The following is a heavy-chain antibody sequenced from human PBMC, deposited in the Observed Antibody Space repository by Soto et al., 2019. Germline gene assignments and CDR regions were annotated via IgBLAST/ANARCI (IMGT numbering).Heavy chain of an antibody. CDR2: ISSSDNEQ. CDR1: GFTFSSYG. V-gene: IGHV3-23*01. D-gene: IGHD6-25*01. Sequence: EVELLESGGDLVHPGGSLRLSCAASGFTFSSYGMSWVLQAPGKGLEWVSSISSSDNEQFYAASVKGRFTISRDSSKKTLYLEMSRLRPEDTAVYYCVRRGYNWQFSDYWGKGTRVTVSS. J-gene: IGHJ4*02. CDR3: VRRGYNWQFSDY.